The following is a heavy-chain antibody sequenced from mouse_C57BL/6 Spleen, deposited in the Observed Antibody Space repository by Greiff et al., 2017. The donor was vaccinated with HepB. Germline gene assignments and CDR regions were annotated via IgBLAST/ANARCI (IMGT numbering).Heavy chain of an antibody. Sequence: VQLQQPGAELVKPGASVKLSCKASGYTFTSYWMHWVKQRPGQGLEWIGMIHPNSGSTNYNEKFKSKATLTVDKSSSTAYMQLSSLTSEDSAVYYCARAIGYGSSYDYAMDYWGQGTSVTVSS. V-gene: IGHV1-64*01. CDR2: IHPNSGST. CDR3: ARAIGYGSSYDYAMDY. J-gene: IGHJ4*01. CDR1: GYTFTSYW. D-gene: IGHD1-1*01.